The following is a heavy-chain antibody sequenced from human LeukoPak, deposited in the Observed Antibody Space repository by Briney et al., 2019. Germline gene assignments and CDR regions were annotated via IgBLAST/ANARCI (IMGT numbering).Heavy chain of an antibody. D-gene: IGHD5-24*01. CDR2: IRYDGSNK. Sequence: PGGSLRLSCAASGFTFSSYGMHWVRQAPGKGLEWVAFIRYDGSNKYYADSVKGRFTISRDNSKNTLYLQMNSLRAEDTAVYYCANSWARRDGYNFRFGTQDYWGQGTLVTVSS. V-gene: IGHV3-30*02. J-gene: IGHJ4*02. CDR1: GFTFSSYG. CDR3: ANSWARRDGYNFRFGTQDY.